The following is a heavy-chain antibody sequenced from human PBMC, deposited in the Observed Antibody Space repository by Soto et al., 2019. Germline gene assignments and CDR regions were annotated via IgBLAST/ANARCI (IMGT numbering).Heavy chain of an antibody. V-gene: IGHV3-33*01. D-gene: IGHD6-19*01. Sequence: QVQLVESGGGVVQPGRSLRLSCAASGFTFSSYGMHWVRQAPGKGLEWVAVIWYDGSNKYYADSVKGRFIISRDNSKNTLYLQMNSLRAEDTAVYYCARDQIPRGIAVAGCDYWGQGTLVTVSS. CDR3: ARDQIPRGIAVAGCDY. CDR2: IWYDGSNK. J-gene: IGHJ4*02. CDR1: GFTFSSYG.